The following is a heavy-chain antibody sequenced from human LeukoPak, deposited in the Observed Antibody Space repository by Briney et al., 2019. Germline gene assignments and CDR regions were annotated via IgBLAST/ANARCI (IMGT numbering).Heavy chain of an antibody. CDR3: ARGLAAAADRALDY. CDR1: GGSFSGYY. V-gene: IGHV4-34*01. D-gene: IGHD6-13*01. J-gene: IGHJ4*02. Sequence: PSETLSLTCAVYGGSFSGYYWSWIRQPPGKGLEWIGEINHSGSTNYNPSLTSRVTMSVDTSKNQFSLKVTSVTAADTAVYYCARGLAAAADRALDYWGQGTLVTVSS. CDR2: INHSGST.